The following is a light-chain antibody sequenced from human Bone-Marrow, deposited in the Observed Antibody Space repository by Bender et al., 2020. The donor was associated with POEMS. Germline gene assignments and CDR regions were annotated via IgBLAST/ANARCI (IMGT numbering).Light chain of an antibody. CDR2: DVT. Sequence: QSALTQPASVSGSPGQLITISCAGTSSNGGEYNLVSWYQHHPGKAPKLIIYDVTERRAGVPDRFSGSKSGNTAALTISALQAEGEADYFSCSCAGYCIWVCGRGPEVTVL. CDR3: CSCAGYCIWV. J-gene: IGLJ3*02. V-gene: IGLV2-23*02. CDR1: SSNGGEYNL.